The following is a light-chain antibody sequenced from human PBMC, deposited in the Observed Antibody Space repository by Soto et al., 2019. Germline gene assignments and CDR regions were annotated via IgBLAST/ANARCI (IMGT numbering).Light chain of an antibody. CDR1: QGISNY. CDR3: QQLTSYPR. J-gene: IGKJ3*01. CDR2: AAS. V-gene: IGKV1-9*01. Sequence: DIQLTQSPSFLSASVGDRVTITCRASQGISNYLGWYQQKPGKAPKLLIYAASSLESGVPSRFGGSGSGTEFTLTISNLQPEDFATYYCQQLTSYPRFGPGTKVNIK.